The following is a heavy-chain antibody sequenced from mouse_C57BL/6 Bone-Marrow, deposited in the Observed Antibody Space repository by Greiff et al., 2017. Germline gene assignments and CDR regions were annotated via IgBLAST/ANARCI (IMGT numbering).Heavy chain of an antibody. CDR2: IYPRRGNT. D-gene: IGHD4-1*01. CDR1: GYTFTSYG. CDR3: ARKLGRGFDY. J-gene: IGHJ2*01. Sequence: LEESGAELARPGASVKLSCKASGYTFTSYGISWVKQRTGQGLEWIGEIYPRRGNTYYNEKFKGKATLTADKSSSTAYMELRSLTSEDSAVYFCARKLGRGFDYWGQGTTLTVSS. V-gene: IGHV1-81*01.